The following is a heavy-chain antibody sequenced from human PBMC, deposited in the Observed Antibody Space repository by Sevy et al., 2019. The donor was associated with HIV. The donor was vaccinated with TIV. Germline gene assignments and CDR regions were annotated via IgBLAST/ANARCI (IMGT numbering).Heavy chain of an antibody. CDR2: IGCDGSDK. CDR3: AKERGGSYIPYFYGLDV. Sequence: GGSLRLSCIASGFTFRNYGIHWVRQAPGKGLDWVAVIGCDGSDKYYSDSVKGRFTISRDNSKNTLFLQMNSLRVDDTAVDYCAKERGGSYIPYFYGLDVWGQGTAVTVSS. D-gene: IGHD1-26*01. J-gene: IGHJ6*02. CDR1: GFTFRNYG. V-gene: IGHV3-30*18.